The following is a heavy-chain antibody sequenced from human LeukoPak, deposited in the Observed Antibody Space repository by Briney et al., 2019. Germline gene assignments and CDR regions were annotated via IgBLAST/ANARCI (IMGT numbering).Heavy chain of an antibody. CDR1: GFTFSSYW. J-gene: IGHJ6*04. CDR3: ARDVTDTAMASYYYYGMDV. D-gene: IGHD5-18*01. Sequence: PGGSLRLSCAASGFTFSSYWMSWGRQAPGKGLEWVANIKQDGSEKYYVDSVKGRFTISRDNAKNSLYLQMNSLRAEDTAVYYCARDVTDTAMASYYYYGMDVWGKGTTVTVSS. CDR2: IKQDGSEK. V-gene: IGHV3-7*03.